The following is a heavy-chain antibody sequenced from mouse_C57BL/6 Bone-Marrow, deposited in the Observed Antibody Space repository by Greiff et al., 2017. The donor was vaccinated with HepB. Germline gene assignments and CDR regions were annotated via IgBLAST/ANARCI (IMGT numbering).Heavy chain of an antibody. CDR1: GYSITNGNHW. CDR3: ARRGPYYAVDY. V-gene: IGHV3-4*01. Sequence: VQLKESGPALVKPSQSVSLTCTVTGYSITNGNHWWNWIRQVSGSKLEWIGYISTSGSTDSNPSLKSRIFITRDTSKTPLFLQLNSMTTEDLATYYSARRGPYYAVDYWGQGTSVTVSS. CDR2: ISTSGST. J-gene: IGHJ4*01.